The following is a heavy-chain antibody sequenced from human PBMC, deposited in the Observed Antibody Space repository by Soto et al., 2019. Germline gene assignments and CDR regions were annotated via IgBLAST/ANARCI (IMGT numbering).Heavy chain of an antibody. J-gene: IGHJ3*02. CDR1: GGSISSSSYY. CDR2: IYYSGST. CDR3: AKEDDWGSWYAFDI. Sequence: SETLSLTCTVSGGSISSSSYYWGWIRQPPGKGLEWIGSIYYSGSTYYNPSLKSRVTISVDTSKNQFSLRAEDTAVYYCAKEDDWGSWYAFDIWGQGTMVTVSS. D-gene: IGHD7-27*01. V-gene: IGHV4-39*07.